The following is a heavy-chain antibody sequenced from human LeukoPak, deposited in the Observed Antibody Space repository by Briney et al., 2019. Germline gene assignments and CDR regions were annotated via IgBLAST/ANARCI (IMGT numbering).Heavy chain of an antibody. Sequence: SETLSLTCTVSGGSISSGGYYWSWIRQHPGKGLEWIGYIYYSGSTYYNPSLKSRVTISVDTSKNQFSLKLSSVTAADTAVYYCARDQGHYGSGPLYGMDVWGQGTTVTVSS. D-gene: IGHD3-10*01. J-gene: IGHJ6*02. CDR2: IYYSGST. CDR3: ARDQGHYGSGPLYGMDV. V-gene: IGHV4-31*03. CDR1: GGSISSGGYY.